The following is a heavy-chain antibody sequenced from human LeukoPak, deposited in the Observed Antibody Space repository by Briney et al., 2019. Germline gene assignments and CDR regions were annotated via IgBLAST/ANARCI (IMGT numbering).Heavy chain of an antibody. CDR1: GGSISSYY. D-gene: IGHD3-22*01. CDR3: ARTRGDSSGYYNDY. CDR2: IYYSGST. J-gene: IGHJ4*02. V-gene: IGHV4-59*01. Sequence: SETLSLTCTVSGGSISSYYWSWIRQPPGKGLGWIGYIYYSGSTNYNPSLKSRVTISVDTSKNQFSLKLSSVTAADTAVYYCARTRGDSSGYYNDYWGQGTLVTVSS.